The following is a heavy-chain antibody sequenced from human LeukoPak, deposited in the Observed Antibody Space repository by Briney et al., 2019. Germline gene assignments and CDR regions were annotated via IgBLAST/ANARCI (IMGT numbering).Heavy chain of an antibody. J-gene: IGHJ4*02. Sequence: SSVKVSCKASGYTFTSQGISWVRQAPGKGLEWMGWISAYNGNKHYAQKLQGRVTMNTDTYTSTADIEVRSLRSGDRAVYYCARADNRAFDCLLNGDYWGQETLVTVSS. V-gene: IGHV1-18*01. CDR2: ISAYNGNK. CDR1: GYTFTSQG. D-gene: IGHD3-9*01. CDR3: ARADNRAFDCLLNGDY.